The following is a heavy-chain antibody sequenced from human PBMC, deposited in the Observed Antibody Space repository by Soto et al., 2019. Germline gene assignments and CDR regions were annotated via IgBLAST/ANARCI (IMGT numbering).Heavy chain of an antibody. CDR3: ARSRPLKSVWSFDL. CDR1: GFTFSDYY. D-gene: IGHD6-6*01. J-gene: IGHJ2*01. CDR2: ISSSSSYT. Sequence: QVQLVESGGGLVKPGGSLRLSCAASGFTFSDYYMSWIRQAPGKGLEWVSYISSSSSYTNYADSVKGRFTISRDNAKNSLYLQMNSLRAEDTAVYYCARSRPLKSVWSFDLWGRGTLVTVSS. V-gene: IGHV3-11*06.